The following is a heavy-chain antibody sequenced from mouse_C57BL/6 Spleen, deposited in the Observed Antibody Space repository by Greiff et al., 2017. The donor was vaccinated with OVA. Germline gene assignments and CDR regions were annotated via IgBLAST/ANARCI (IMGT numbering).Heavy chain of an antibody. V-gene: IGHV1-15*01. Sequence: QVQLKQSGAELVRPGASVTLSCKASGYTFTDYEMHWVQQTPVHGLEWIGAIDPETGGTAYNQKFKGKAILTADKSSSTAYMELRSLTSEDSAVYYCTRGDYDGYFDVWGTGTTVTVAS. CDR1: GYTFTDYE. J-gene: IGHJ1*03. CDR3: TRGDYDGYFDV. D-gene: IGHD2-4*01. CDR2: IDPETGGT.